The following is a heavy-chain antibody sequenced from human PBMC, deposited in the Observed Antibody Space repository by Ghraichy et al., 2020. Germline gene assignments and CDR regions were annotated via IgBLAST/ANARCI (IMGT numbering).Heavy chain of an antibody. Sequence: GGSLRLSCAASGFTFRRSAMHWVRQAPGKGLEYVSAIAGNGDKTYYATSVKGRFTISRDNSNNTLYLQMGSLRPEDMGVYYCARWSSPTMDDLYYNGMDVWGQGTTVTVSS. J-gene: IGHJ6*02. CDR2: IAGNGDKT. D-gene: IGHD3/OR15-3a*01. CDR1: GFTFRRSA. CDR3: ARWSSPTMDDLYYNGMDV. V-gene: IGHV3-64*01.